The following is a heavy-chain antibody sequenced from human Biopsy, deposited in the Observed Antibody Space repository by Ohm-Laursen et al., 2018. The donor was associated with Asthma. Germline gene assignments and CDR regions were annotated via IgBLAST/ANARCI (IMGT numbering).Heavy chain of an antibody. J-gene: IGHJ4*02. D-gene: IGHD3-22*01. Sequence: GASVKVSCKASGASFSNFAFSWMRQAPGHGLEWMGTILTKFDITSYAEKFQGRVTITADKSTSTTYMELSRLRSEDTAVYYCARSYDTDSYPVLVLDYWGQGTLVTVSS. V-gene: IGHV1-69*04. CDR1: GASFSNFA. CDR2: ILTKFDIT. CDR3: ARSYDTDSYPVLVLDY.